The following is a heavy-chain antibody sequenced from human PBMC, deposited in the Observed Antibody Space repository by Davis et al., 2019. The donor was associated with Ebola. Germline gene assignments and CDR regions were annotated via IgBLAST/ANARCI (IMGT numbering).Heavy chain of an antibody. D-gene: IGHD6-13*01. Sequence: GESLKISCKGSGYSFTSYRIGWVRQMPGKGLEWMGIIYPGDSDTRYSPSFQGQVTISADKSISTAYLQWSSLKASDTAMYYCARASEEYSSSWYGYFDYWGQGTLVTVSS. J-gene: IGHJ4*02. CDR2: IYPGDSDT. V-gene: IGHV5-51*01. CDR1: GYSFTSYR. CDR3: ARASEEYSSSWYGYFDY.